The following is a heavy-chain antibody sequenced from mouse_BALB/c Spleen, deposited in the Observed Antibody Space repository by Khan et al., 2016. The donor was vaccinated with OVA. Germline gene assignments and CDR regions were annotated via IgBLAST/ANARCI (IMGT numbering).Heavy chain of an antibody. CDR1: GFTFRSFG. V-gene: IGHV5-17*02. Sequence: EVELVESGGGLVQPGGSRKLSCTASGFTFRSFGMHWVRQAPEKGLEWVAYIGSDSSTIYYADTVKGRFTISRDNPKNTLLLQLTSLRSEDTAMYYCASSRYRYWFASWGQGTLVTVSA. CDR3: ASSRYRYWFAS. D-gene: IGHD2-12*01. J-gene: IGHJ3*01. CDR2: IGSDSSTI.